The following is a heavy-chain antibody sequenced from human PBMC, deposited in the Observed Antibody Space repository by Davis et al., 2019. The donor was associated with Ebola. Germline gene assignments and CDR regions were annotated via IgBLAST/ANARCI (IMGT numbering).Heavy chain of an antibody. CDR2: ISGPEGKT. J-gene: IGHJ4*02. V-gene: IGHV3-11*01. D-gene: IGHD3-22*01. CDR1: GFTFSASN. CDR3: TWRGNSREFDY. Sequence: GGSLRLSCATAGFTFSASNIQWIRQAPGKGLEWVSSISGPEGKTNYADSVRGRFTVSRDSAIHSLFLQMNSLRTDDTAIYYCTWRGNSREFDYWGKGTQVTVTS.